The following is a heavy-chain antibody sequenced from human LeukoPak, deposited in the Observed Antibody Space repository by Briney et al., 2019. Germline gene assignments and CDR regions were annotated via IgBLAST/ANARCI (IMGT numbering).Heavy chain of an antibody. CDR2: IYTNGNT. D-gene: IGHD6-25*01. J-gene: IGHJ4*02. CDR1: GGSISSYS. V-gene: IGHV4-4*07. CDR3: ATEGLGSGRWLDY. Sequence: PSGTLSLTCAISGGSISSYSWSWIRQPAGKGLEWIGRIYTNGNTDYNPSLRGRVTMSVDTSNEQFSLKVNSVTAADTAVYYCATEGLGSGRWLDYWGQGTLVTVTS.